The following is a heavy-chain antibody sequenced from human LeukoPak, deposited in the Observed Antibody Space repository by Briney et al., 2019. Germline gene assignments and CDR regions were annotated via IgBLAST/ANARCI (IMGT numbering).Heavy chain of an antibody. J-gene: IGHJ5*02. CDR3: ARDHPYYYGSGSPYNWFDP. CDR1: GYTFTSYG. Sequence: ASVKVSCKASGYTFTSYGIIWVRQAPGQGLEWMGWISAYNGNTNYAQKLQGRVTMTTDTSTSTAYMELRSLRSDDTAVYYCARDHPYYYGSGSPYNWFDPWGQGTLVTVSS. CDR2: ISAYNGNT. V-gene: IGHV1-18*01. D-gene: IGHD3-10*01.